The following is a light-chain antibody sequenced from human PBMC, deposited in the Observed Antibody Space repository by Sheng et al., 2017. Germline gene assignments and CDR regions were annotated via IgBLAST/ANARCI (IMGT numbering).Light chain of an antibody. CDR3: QSFDSSLTAVI. Sequence: QSVLTQPPSVSGVPGQRVTISCTGSDSNLGANFDVHWYQQLPGTAPKLLISANSNRPSAVPARFSGSKSGTSASLAIDGLQDEDEAFYYCQSFDSSLTAVIFGGGTKLTVL. CDR1: DSNLGANFD. CDR2: ANS. V-gene: IGLV1-40*01. J-gene: IGLJ2*01.